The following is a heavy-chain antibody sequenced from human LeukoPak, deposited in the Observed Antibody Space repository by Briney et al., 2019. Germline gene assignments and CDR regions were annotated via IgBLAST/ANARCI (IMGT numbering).Heavy chain of an antibody. D-gene: IGHD6-6*01. J-gene: IGHJ3*02. CDR3: ARYRAAPHDGFDI. CDR2: INSNSGGV. V-gene: IGHV1-2*02. Sequence: ASVKVSCKASGYTFTGYYMHWVRQAPGQGFEWMGWINSNSGGVHYAQNFQGRVTMTRDTSISTAYMELTRLRSDDTAVYYCARYRAAPHDGFDIWGQGTMVTVSS. CDR1: GYTFTGYY.